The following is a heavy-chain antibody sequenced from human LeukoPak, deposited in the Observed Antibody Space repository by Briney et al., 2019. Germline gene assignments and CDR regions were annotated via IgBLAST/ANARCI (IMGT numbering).Heavy chain of an antibody. J-gene: IGHJ4*02. CDR3: ARHATVTSFTFVY. D-gene: IGHD4-17*01. CDR1: GGSISSGSYY. V-gene: IGHV4-39*01. CDR2: IYYSGNT. Sequence: SETLSLTCTVSGGSISSGSYYWGWIRQPPEKGLEWIGSIYYSGNTYYNPSLKSRVTISIDTSKNQFSLNLNSVTAADTAVYYCARHATVTSFTFVYWGQGTLLTVSS.